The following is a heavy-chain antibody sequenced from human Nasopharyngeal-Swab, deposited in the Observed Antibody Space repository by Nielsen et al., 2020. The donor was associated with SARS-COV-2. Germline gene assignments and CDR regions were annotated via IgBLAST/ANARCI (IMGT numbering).Heavy chain of an antibody. CDR1: GYSITNYW. V-gene: IGHV5-51*01. CDR3: ARHPRAAGATEFDY. Sequence: GESLTISCKGSGYSITNYWIGWVRQMPGKGLDWMGNVYPGDSDTRYSPSFRGQVTISADKSLNTAYLQWSSLKASDTAMYFCARHPRAAGATEFDYWGQGTLVTVSS. J-gene: IGHJ4*02. D-gene: IGHD1-26*01. CDR2: VYPGDSDT.